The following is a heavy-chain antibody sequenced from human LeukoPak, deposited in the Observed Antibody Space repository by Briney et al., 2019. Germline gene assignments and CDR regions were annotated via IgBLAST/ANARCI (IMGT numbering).Heavy chain of an antibody. V-gene: IGHV4-4*02. CDR2: AHLDGRT. Sequence: SETLSLTCDVSGGSVTSTNWWTWVRQPPGKGLEWIGEAHLDGRTNYNPSLKSRLTMSVDLPENHISLKLNSVTAADTAVYYCAREGGFYRPLDYSGQGTLVTVSS. J-gene: IGHJ4*02. CDR3: AREGGFYRPLDY. CDR1: GGSVTSTNW. D-gene: IGHD3-3*01.